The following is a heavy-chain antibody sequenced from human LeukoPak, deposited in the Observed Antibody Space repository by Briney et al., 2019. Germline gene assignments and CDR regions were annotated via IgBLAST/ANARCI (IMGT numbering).Heavy chain of an antibody. J-gene: IGHJ4*02. Sequence: SETLSLTCTVSGGSISSSSYYWSWIRQPPGKGLEWIGYIYYSGSTNYNPSLKSRVTISVDTSKNQFSLKLSSVTAADTAVYYCARHQSEARLRLGRLGYWGQGTLVTVSS. D-gene: IGHD5-12*01. V-gene: IGHV4-61*05. CDR1: GGSISSSSYY. CDR3: ARHQSEARLRLGRLGY. CDR2: IYYSGST.